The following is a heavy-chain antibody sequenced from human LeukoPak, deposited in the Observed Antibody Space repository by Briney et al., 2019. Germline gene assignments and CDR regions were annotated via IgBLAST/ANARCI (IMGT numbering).Heavy chain of an antibody. CDR3: ARTLYIAAAPGGFDY. Sequence: ASVKVSCKASGYTFTGYYMHWVRQAPGQGLEWMGWINPNSGGTNYAQKFQGRVTMTRDTSTGTAYMELSRLRSDDTAVYYCARTLYIAAAPGGFDYWGQGTLVAVSS. D-gene: IGHD6-13*01. J-gene: IGHJ4*02. V-gene: IGHV1-2*02. CDR2: INPNSGGT. CDR1: GYTFTGYY.